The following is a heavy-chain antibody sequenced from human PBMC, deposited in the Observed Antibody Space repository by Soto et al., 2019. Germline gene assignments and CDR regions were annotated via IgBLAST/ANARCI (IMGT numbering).Heavy chain of an antibody. J-gene: IGHJ6*02. D-gene: IGHD3-10*01. V-gene: IGHV1-18*01. CDR3: AGPGVVRHKGYYYYGMDV. CDR1: GYTFTSYG. Sequence: QVQLVQSGAEVKKPGASVKVSCKASGYTFTSYGISWVRQAPGQGLEWMGWISAYNGNTNYAQKLQGRVTMTTDTXTXTXXMELRSLSSDDTAVYYCAGPGVVRHKGYYYYGMDVWGQGTTVTVSS. CDR2: ISAYNGNT.